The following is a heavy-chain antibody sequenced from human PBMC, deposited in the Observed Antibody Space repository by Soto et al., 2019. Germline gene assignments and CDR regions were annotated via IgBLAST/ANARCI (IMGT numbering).Heavy chain of an antibody. J-gene: IGHJ4*02. CDR1: GFSFSTFE. V-gene: IGHV3-48*03. CDR3: ARDRAAGGY. Sequence: HPXGPLRLTCSASGFSFSTFEMNGVRQAPGKGLEWVAYINSGSDTIHYADSVRGRFTVSRDNAKNSLFLQMNSLRVEDTALYYCARDRAAGGYWGQGTMVTVSS. D-gene: IGHD6-13*01. CDR2: INSGSDTI.